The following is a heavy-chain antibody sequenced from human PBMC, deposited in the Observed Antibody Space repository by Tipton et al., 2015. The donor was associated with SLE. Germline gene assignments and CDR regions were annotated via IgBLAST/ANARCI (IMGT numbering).Heavy chain of an antibody. D-gene: IGHD7-27*01. CDR1: GGSISSHH. CDR3: AKGPTELGIWSFGAFDI. V-gene: IGHV4-59*11. Sequence: TLSLTCTVSGGSISSHHWSWIRQPPGKGLEWIGYIYNSGSTNYNPSLKSRVTISVDTSKNQFSLKLSSVTAADTAVYYCAKGPTELGIWSFGAFDIWGQGTMVTVSS. CDR2: IYNSGST. J-gene: IGHJ3*02.